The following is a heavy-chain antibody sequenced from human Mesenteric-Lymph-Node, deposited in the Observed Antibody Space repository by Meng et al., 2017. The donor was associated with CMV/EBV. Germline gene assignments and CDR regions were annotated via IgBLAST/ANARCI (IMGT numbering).Heavy chain of an antibody. J-gene: IGHJ4*02. V-gene: IGHV3-23*01. CDR2: ISGSGGST. CDR1: GFTFSSYA. CDR3: AVTYYYDSSGSNPGDY. Sequence: GESLKISCAASGFTFSSYAMSWVRQAPGKGLEWVSAISGSGGSTYYADSVKGRFTISRDNSKNTLCLQMNSLRAEDTAVYYCAVTYYYDSSGSNPGDYWGQGTLVTVSS. D-gene: IGHD3-22*01.